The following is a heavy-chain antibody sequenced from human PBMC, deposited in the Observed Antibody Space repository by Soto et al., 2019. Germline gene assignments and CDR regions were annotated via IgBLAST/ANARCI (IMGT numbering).Heavy chain of an antibody. D-gene: IGHD4-17*01. CDR1: GFTFSDYY. Sequence: GGSLRLSCAASGFTFSDYYMSWIRQAPGKGLEWVSYISSSSSYTNYADSVKGRFTISRDNAKNSLYLQMNSLRAEDTAVYYCATYGDYTEGAFDIWGQGTMVTVSS. J-gene: IGHJ3*02. CDR2: ISSSSSYT. CDR3: ATYGDYTEGAFDI. V-gene: IGHV3-11*06.